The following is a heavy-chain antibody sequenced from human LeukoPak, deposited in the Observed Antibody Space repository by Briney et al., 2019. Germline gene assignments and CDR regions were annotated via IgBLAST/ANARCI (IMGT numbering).Heavy chain of an antibody. CDR2: INPNSGGT. CDR3: AREVVVVPAANWFDP. D-gene: IGHD2-2*01. J-gene: IGHJ5*02. V-gene: IGHV1-2*02. Sequence: ASVKVSCKASGYTFTGCYMHWVRQAPGQGLEWMGWINPNSGGTNYAQKFQGRVTMTRDTSISTAYMELSRLRSDDTAVYYCAREVVVVPAANWFDPWGQGTLVTVSS. CDR1: GYTFTGCY.